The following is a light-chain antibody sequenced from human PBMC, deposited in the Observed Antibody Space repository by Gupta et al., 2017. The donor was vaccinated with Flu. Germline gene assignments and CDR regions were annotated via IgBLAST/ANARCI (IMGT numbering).Light chain of an antibody. J-gene: IGKJ4*01. V-gene: IGKV2-30*02. Sequence: VTLGQPAANSCRLRQSVVHSDGNTYVQWDQQRPGQSTRRLNDKVSNRNSRGPDRSSSRVSGTDCTLKSSRVEADDVGVYYGMQGTGGPHAFGGGTKLEIK. CDR1: QSVVHSDGNTY. CDR2: KVS. CDR3: MQGTGGPHA.